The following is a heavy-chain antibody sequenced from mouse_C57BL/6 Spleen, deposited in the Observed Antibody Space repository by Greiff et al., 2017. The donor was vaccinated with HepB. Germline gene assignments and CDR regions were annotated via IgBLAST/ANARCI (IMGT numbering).Heavy chain of an antibody. CDR3: ARDYYGSRGVYAMDY. CDR2: IYPGSGNT. D-gene: IGHD1-1*01. J-gene: IGHJ4*01. CDR1: GYTFTDYY. V-gene: IGHV1-76*01. Sequence: QVQLQQSGAELVRPGASVKLSCKASGYTFTDYYINWVKQRPGQGLEWIARIYPGSGNTYYNEKFKGKATLTAEKSSSTAYMQLSSLTSEDSAVYFCARDYYGSRGVYAMDYWGQGTSVTVSS.